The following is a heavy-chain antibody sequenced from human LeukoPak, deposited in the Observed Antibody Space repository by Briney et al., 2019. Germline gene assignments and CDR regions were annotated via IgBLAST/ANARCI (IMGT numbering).Heavy chain of an antibody. CDR2: INPNSGGT. CDR1: RYAFTGYY. V-gene: IGHV1-2*02. D-gene: IGHD2-2*01. CDR3: ARGRVVVVPAASGWFDP. Sequence: ASVKVSCKASRYAFTGYYMHWVRQAPGQGLEWMGWINPNSGGTNYAQKFQGRVTMTRDTSISTAYMELSRLRSDDTAVYYCARGRVVVVPAASGWFDPWGQGTLVTVSS. J-gene: IGHJ5*02.